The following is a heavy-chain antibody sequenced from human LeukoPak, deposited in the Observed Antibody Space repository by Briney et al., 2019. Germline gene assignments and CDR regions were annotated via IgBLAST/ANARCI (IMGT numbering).Heavy chain of an antibody. Sequence: GASVKVSCKTSGGTFITYAINWVRQAPGQGLEWMGRIIPISGRPNYAQKFQGRVTITADKSTSTVYMELSSLRSEDTAVYYCATDPRWEISPTKVWYFDYWGQGTLVTVSS. V-gene: IGHV1-69*04. J-gene: IGHJ4*02. CDR3: ATDPRWEISPTKVWYFDY. D-gene: IGHD1-26*01. CDR2: IIPISGRP. CDR1: GGTFITYA.